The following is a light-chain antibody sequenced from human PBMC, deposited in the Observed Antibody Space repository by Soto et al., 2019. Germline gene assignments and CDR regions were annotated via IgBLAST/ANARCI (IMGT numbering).Light chain of an antibody. V-gene: IGKV4-1*01. CDR1: QSILFTSNDKNY. J-gene: IGKJ1*01. CDR2: WAS. CDR3: QQFYTSPRT. Sequence: DIVMTQSPDSLAVSLGERATINCKSSQSILFTSNDKNYLAWYQQKPGQPPKLLIYWASTRESGVPDRFSGSASGTDFTLTINSLQAEDVAVYYCQQFYTSPRTFGQGTTVEI.